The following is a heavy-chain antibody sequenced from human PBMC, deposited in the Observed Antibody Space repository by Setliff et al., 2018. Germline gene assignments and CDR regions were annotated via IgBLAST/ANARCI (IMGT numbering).Heavy chain of an antibody. CDR1: GFTFDDYT. V-gene: IGHV3-43*01. D-gene: IGHD3-9*01. CDR3: AKDIRYFDSSYYYGMDV. J-gene: IGHJ6*02. CDR2: ISWDGGST. Sequence: GSLRLSCAASGFTFDDYTMHWVRQAPGKGLEWVSLISWDGGSTYYADYVKGRFTISRDNSKNSLYLQMNSLRTEDTALYYCAKDIRYFDSSYYYGMDVWGQGTTVTVSS.